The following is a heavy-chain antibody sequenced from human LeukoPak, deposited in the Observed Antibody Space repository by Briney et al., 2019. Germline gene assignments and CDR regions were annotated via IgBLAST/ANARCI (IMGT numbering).Heavy chain of an antibody. J-gene: IGHJ4*02. Sequence: RAGGSLRLSCAASGFTFSSYSMNWVRQAPGKGLEWVSSISSSSSYIYYADSVKGRFTISRDNAKNSLYLQMNSLRAEDTAVYYCARGPWDSSGYDDYWGQGTLVTVSS. D-gene: IGHD3-22*01. CDR1: GFTFSSYS. CDR3: ARGPWDSSGYDDY. CDR2: ISSSSSYI. V-gene: IGHV3-21*01.